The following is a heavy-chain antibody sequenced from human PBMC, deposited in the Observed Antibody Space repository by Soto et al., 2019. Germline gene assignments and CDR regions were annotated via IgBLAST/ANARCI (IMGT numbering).Heavy chain of an antibody. V-gene: IGHV1-69*01. CDR1: GDTFTNYA. D-gene: IGHD6-19*01. CDR3: ARVRSITVAGPFDY. Sequence: QVELVQSGAEVKKPGSSVMVSCKASGDTFTNYAITWVRQAPGQGLEWMGGIIPVFDTTNFAQRFQDRVTFTADDSTNTAYMELSSLRSEDTAIYYCARVRSITVAGPFDYWGQGSLVIVSS. CDR2: IIPVFDTT. J-gene: IGHJ4*02.